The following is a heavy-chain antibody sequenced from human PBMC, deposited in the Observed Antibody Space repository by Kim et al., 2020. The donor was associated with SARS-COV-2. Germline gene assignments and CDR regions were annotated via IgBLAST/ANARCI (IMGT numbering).Heavy chain of an antibody. J-gene: IGHJ4*02. CDR3: VRRLYCSGGACYWGPFDS. V-gene: IGHV5-51*01. CDR1: GYSFTTYW. Sequence: GESLKISCKASGYSFTTYWIGWVRQMPGKGLEWLGIIYPGDSETKYSPSFQGRVTVSADSSISTAYLQWSSLKASDTAMYYCVRRLYCSGGACYWGPFDSWGQGTLVSVSS. D-gene: IGHD2-15*01. CDR2: IYPGDSET.